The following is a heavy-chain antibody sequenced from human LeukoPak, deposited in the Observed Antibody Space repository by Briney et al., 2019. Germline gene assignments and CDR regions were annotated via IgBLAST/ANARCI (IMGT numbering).Heavy chain of an antibody. D-gene: IGHD2-21*02. J-gene: IGHJ4*02. CDR2: IYHSGST. CDR3: ARVLYCGADCYSFDY. Sequence: SETLSLTCAVSGYSISSGYYWGWIRQPPGKGLEWIGSIYHSGSTYYNPSLKSRVTISVDTSKNQFSLKLSSVTAADTAVYYCARVLYCGADCYSFDYWGQGTLVTVSS. CDR1: GYSISSGYY. V-gene: IGHV4-38-2*01.